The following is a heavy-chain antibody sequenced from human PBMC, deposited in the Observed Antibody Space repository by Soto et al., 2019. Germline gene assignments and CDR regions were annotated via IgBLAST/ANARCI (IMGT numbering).Heavy chain of an antibody. CDR3: ASRVRWGGEVGTGNWFDR. D-gene: IGHD2-21*01. J-gene: IGHJ5*02. V-gene: IGHV5-51*01. CDR1: GYSFTSYW. CDR2: IYPGDSDT. Sequence: GESLKISCKGSGYSFTSYWIGWVRQMPGKGLEWMGIIYPGDSDTRYSPSFQGQVTISADKSISTAYLQWSSLKSSDTAMYYCASRVRWGGEVGTGNWFDRWGQGTLVTVSS.